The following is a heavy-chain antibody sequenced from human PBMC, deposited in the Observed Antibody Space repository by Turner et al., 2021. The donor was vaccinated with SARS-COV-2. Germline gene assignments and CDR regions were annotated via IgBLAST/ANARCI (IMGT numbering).Heavy chain of an antibody. V-gene: IGHV3-66*01. J-gene: IGHJ4*02. CDR2: IYSGGST. D-gene: IGHD6-19*01. CDR1: VFTVSSNY. CDR3: ARGNSSGWSYYFDY. Sequence: EVQLVESGGGLVQPGGSLILSCAASVFTVSSNYMSWVRQAPGKGLEWVSVIYSGGSTYYADSVKGRFTISRDNSKNTLYLQMNSLRAEDTAVYYCARGNSSGWSYYFDYWGQGTLVTVSS.